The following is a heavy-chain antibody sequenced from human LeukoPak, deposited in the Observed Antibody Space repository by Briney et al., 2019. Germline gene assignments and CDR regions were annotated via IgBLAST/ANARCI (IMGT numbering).Heavy chain of an antibody. V-gene: IGHV3-9*01. D-gene: IGHD3-3*01. Sequence: GVSLRLSCAASGFTFDDYAMHWVRQAPGKGLEWVSGISWNSGSIGYADSVKGRFTISRDNAKNSLYLQMNSLRAEDTALYYCAKLGSSGYTHFDYWGQGTLVTVSS. CDR1: GFTFDDYA. CDR3: AKLGSSGYTHFDY. J-gene: IGHJ4*02. CDR2: ISWNSGSI.